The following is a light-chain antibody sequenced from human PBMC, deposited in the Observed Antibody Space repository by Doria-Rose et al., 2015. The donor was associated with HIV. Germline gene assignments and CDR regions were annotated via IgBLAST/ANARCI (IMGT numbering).Light chain of an antibody. CDR1: QSLLYTSKNY. J-gene: IGKJ3*01. V-gene: IGKV4-1*01. CDR2: WAS. Sequence: TQSPESLGMSLGERATLNCKSNQSLLYTSKNYLAWYQQKPGQPPKLSIYWASTRQSEVPARFSGSGSGTDFTLTISSLEAEDVAVYYCQQYYDTPSFGPGTTVDIK. CDR3: QQYYDTPS.